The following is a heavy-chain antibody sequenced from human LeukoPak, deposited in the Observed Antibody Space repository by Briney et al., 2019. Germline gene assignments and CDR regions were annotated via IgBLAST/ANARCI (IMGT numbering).Heavy chain of an antibody. V-gene: IGHV3-30-3*01. CDR2: ISYDGSNK. Sequence: PGRSLRLSCAASGFTFSSYAMHWVRQAPGKGLEWVAVISYDGSNKYYADSVKGRFTISRDNSKNTLYLQMNSLRAEDTAVYYCAREAEEYCSGGSCYAGSFDYWGQGTLVTVSS. CDR1: GFTFSSYA. D-gene: IGHD2-15*01. CDR3: AREAEEYCSGGSCYAGSFDY. J-gene: IGHJ4*02.